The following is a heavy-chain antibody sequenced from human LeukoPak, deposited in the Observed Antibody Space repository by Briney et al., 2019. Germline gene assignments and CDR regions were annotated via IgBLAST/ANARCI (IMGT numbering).Heavy chain of an antibody. Sequence: PGGSLRLTCAASGFTFSSYWMHLVRQAPGKGLVWVSRINSDGSSTSYADSVKGRFTISRDNANDSLYLQINSLRGQDTAVYDGTRLERDYYDSSGYYLYWGQGTLVTVSS. CDR2: INSDGSST. D-gene: IGHD3-22*01. J-gene: IGHJ4*02. CDR3: TRLERDYYDSSGYYLY. V-gene: IGHV3-74*01. CDR1: GFTFSSYW.